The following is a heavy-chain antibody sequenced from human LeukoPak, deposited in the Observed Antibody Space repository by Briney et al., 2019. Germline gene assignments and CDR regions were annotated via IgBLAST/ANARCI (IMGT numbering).Heavy chain of an antibody. J-gene: IGHJ4*02. CDR1: GFTFSSYA. Sequence: GRSLRLSCAASGFTFSSYAMSWVRQAPGKGLEWVSAISGSGGSTYYADSVRGRFTVSRDDSENTLYLQMTSLRAEDTAVYYCAKKTPGIYPYDSWGQGTLVTVSP. CDR2: ISGSGGST. D-gene: IGHD4-23*01. CDR3: AKKTPGIYPYDS. V-gene: IGHV3-23*01.